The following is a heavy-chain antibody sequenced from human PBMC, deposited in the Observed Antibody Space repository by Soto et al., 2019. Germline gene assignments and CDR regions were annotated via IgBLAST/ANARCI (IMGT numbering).Heavy chain of an antibody. CDR3: ARVPDY. D-gene: IGHD2-2*01. CDR1: GGSISSGGYS. V-gene: IGHV4-30-2*01. J-gene: IGHJ4*02. Sequence: QLQLQESGSGLVKPSQTLSLTCAVSGGSISSGGYSWSRIRQPPGKSLEWIGYMYHSGSTYYNPSLKSRATISIDRCRKQLSPKLSSLTAADTAVYYFARVPDYWGQGILVTVSS. CDR2: MYHSGST.